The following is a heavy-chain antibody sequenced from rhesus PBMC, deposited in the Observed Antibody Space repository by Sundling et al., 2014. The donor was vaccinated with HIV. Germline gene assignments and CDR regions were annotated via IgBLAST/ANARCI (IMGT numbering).Heavy chain of an antibody. D-gene: IGHD1-44*01. J-gene: IGHJ6*01. CDR3: AKLGILGLDS. Sequence: EVQLVESGGGLAKPGGSLRLSCAASGFTFSSYYMYWVRQAPGKGLEWVSAINTGGGSTFYADSVKGRFTISRDNSKNTLSLQMNSLRAEDTAVYYCAKLGILGLDSWGQGVVVTVSS. CDR1: GFTFSSYY. CDR2: INTGGGST. V-gene: IGHV3S42*01.